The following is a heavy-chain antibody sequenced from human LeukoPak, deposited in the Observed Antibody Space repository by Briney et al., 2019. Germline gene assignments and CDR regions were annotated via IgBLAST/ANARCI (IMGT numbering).Heavy chain of an antibody. CDR3: AKDQNYESSGYYGGFDY. V-gene: IGHV3-23*01. CDR1: GFSFSSHV. J-gene: IGHJ4*02. CDR2: ISGGGGDT. D-gene: IGHD3-22*01. Sequence: PGGSLRLSCAASGFSFSSHVMHWVRQAPGKGLEWVSGISGGGGDTYYADFVKGRFPISRDNSKNTLNLRMDSLRAEDTALYYCAKDQNYESSGYYGGFDYWGQGTLVTVSS.